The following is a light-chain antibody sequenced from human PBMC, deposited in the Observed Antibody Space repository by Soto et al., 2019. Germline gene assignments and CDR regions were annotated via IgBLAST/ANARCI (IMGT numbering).Light chain of an antibody. CDR1: SSNIGAGYD. V-gene: IGLV1-40*01. CDR2: ANI. CDR3: QSYDSSLSGYV. Sequence: QSALTQPPSVSGAPGQRVTISCTGSSSNIGAGYDVHWYQQLPGTAPKLLIFANINRPSGVPDRFSGSTSGTSASLAITGLRAEDEADYYCQSYDSSLSGYVFGTGTKLTVL. J-gene: IGLJ1*01.